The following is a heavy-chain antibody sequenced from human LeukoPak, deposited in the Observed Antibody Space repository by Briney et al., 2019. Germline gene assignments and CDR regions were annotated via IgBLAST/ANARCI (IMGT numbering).Heavy chain of an antibody. Sequence: PGGSLRLSCAASGFTFSSYAMHWVRQAPGKGLEWVAVISYSGGNKYYADSVKGRFTISRDNSKNTLYLQMNSLRAEDTAVYYCARDLVDYYDSSGYYWSLVDYWGQGTLVTVSS. J-gene: IGHJ4*02. CDR3: ARDLVDYYDSSGYYWSLVDY. CDR2: ISYSGGNK. D-gene: IGHD3-22*01. CDR1: GFTFSSYA. V-gene: IGHV3-30-3*01.